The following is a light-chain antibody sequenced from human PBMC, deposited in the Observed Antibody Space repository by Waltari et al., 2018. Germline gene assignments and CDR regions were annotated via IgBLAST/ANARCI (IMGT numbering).Light chain of an antibody. Sequence: SSELTQDPAVSVALGQTVRIICQGDSLTTYSPNWYQQSPGQAPILVIFSVHDRPSGLPDRFSGSLSGVTASFTITGTQAEDEADYYCNSRDPTTNAVVFGGGTRLTVL. CDR1: SLTTYS. J-gene: IGLJ2*01. CDR3: NSRDPTTNAVV. CDR2: SVH. V-gene: IGLV3-19*01.